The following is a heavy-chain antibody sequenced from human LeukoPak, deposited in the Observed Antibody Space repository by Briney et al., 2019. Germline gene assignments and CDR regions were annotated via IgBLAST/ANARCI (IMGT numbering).Heavy chain of an antibody. CDR1: GYTFTTYW. V-gene: IGHV3-74*01. Sequence: GGSLRLSCAASGYTFTTYWIHWVRQAPGKGLVWVSLINSDGSNTGYADSVKGRFTISRDNAKNMVYLQMNSLRAEDTAVYYCIRDTSSSFDYWGQGTLVTVSS. D-gene: IGHD6-13*01. CDR2: INSDGSNT. CDR3: IRDTSSSFDY. J-gene: IGHJ4*02.